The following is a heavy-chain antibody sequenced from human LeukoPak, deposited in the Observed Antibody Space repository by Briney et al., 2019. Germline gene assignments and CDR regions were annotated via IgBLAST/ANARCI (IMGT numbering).Heavy chain of an antibody. J-gene: IGHJ3*02. V-gene: IGHV1-8*02. CDR3: ARDSSSWNAFDI. CDR1: GYTFTGYY. CDR2: MNPNSGNT. Sequence: ASVKVSCKASGYTFTGYYMHWVRQAPGQGLEWMGWMNPNSGNTGYAQKFQGRVTMTRNTSISTAYMELSSLRSEDTAVYYCARDSSSWNAFDIWGQGTMVTVSS. D-gene: IGHD6-13*01.